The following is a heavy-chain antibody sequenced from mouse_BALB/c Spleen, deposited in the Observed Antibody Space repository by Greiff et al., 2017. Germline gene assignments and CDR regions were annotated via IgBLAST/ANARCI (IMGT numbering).Heavy chain of an antibody. CDR2: ILPGSGST. V-gene: IGHV1-9*01. D-gene: IGHD2-1*01. Sequence: VQLQQSGAELMKPGASVKISCKATGYTFSSYWIEWVKQRPGHGLEWIGEILPGSGSTNYNEKFKGKATFTADTSSNTSYMQLSSLTSEDSAVYYGARGGNYPYWYFDVWGAGTTVTVSS. CDR1: GYTFSSYW. J-gene: IGHJ1*01. CDR3: ARGGNYPYWYFDV.